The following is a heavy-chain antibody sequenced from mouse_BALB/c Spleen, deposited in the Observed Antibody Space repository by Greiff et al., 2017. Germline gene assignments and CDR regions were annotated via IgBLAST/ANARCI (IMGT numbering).Heavy chain of an antibody. J-gene: IGHJ4*01. Sequence: EVTVVESGGGLVKPGGSLKLSCAASGFTFSSYAMSWVRQTPEKRLEWVASISSGGSTYYPDSVKGRFTISRDNARNILYLQMSSLRSEDTAMYYCGRDDGYYYAMDYWGQGTSGTVSS. V-gene: IGHV5-6-5*01. CDR2: ISSGGST. D-gene: IGHD2-12*01. CDR3: GRDDGYYYAMDY. CDR1: GFTFSSYA.